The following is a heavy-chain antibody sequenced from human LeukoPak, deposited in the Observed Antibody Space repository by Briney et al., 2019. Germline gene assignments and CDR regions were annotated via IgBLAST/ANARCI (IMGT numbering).Heavy chain of an antibody. Sequence: GASVKVSCKASGYTFTSYYMHWVRQAPGQGLEWMGIINPSGGSTSYAQKFQGRVTMTRDMSTSTDYIELSSLRSEDTAVYYCARGGSSWYRGDYYYYYMDVWGKGTTVTVSS. J-gene: IGHJ6*03. CDR2: INPSGGST. D-gene: IGHD6-13*01. CDR1: GYTFTSYY. V-gene: IGHV1-46*01. CDR3: ARGGSSWYRGDYYYYYMDV.